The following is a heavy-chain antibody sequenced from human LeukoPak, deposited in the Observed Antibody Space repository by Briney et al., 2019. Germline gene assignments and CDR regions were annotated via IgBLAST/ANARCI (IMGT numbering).Heavy chain of an antibody. J-gene: IGHJ4*02. Sequence: GGSLRLSCAASGFTFSNYNMNWVRQAPGKGLEWVSSIRSSTTYVYYADSVKGRFTISRDNSKNTLYLQMNSLRAEDTAVYYCAKDPSYYYDSSGPAFDYWGQGTLVTVSS. CDR1: GFTFSNYN. D-gene: IGHD3-22*01. CDR3: AKDPSYYYDSSGPAFDY. CDR2: IRSSTTYV. V-gene: IGHV3-21*01.